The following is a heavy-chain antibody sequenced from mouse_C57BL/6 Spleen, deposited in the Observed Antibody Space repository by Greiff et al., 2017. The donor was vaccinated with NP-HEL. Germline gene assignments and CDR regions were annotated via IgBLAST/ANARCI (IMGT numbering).Heavy chain of an antibody. V-gene: IGHV1-72*01. CDR3: ARPGDYGYQTWFAY. J-gene: IGHJ3*01. CDR1: GYTFTSYW. CDR2: IDPNSGGT. Sequence: VQLQQSGAELVKPGASVKLSCKASGYTFTSYWMHWVKQRPGRGLEWIGRIDPNSGGTKYNEKFKSKATLTVDKPSSSAYMQLSSLSSEASAVYYCARPGDYGYQTWFAYWGQGTLLTVSA. D-gene: IGHD2-2*01.